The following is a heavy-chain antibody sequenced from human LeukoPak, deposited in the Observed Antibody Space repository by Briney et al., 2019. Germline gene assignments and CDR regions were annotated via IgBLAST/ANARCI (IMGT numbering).Heavy chain of an antibody. CDR3: ARHLNYYYYYYMDV. J-gene: IGHJ6*03. CDR2: IYYSGDT. V-gene: IGHV4-39*01. CDR1: GGSISSSSYY. Sequence: SETLSLTCTVSGGSISSSSYYWGCIRQPPGKGLECIGSIYYSGDTYYNPSLKSRVTISGDTSKSQFSLNLTSVTAADTAVYYCARHLNYYYYYYMDVWGKGTTVTVSS.